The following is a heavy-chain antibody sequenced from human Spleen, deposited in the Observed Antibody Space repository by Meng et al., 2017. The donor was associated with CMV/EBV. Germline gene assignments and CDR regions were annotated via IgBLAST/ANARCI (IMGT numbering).Heavy chain of an antibody. CDR2: ISAYNGNT. CDR3: ARGFGGGSGWWGFDY. D-gene: IGHD6-19*01. CDR1: GYTFSSYG. J-gene: IGHJ4*02. Sequence: SGYTFSSYGISWVRQATGQGLEWMGWISAYNGNTNDAQKLQGRVTMTTDTSTSTAYMELRSLRSDDTAVYYCARGFGGGSGWWGFDYWGQGTLVTVSS. V-gene: IGHV1-18*01.